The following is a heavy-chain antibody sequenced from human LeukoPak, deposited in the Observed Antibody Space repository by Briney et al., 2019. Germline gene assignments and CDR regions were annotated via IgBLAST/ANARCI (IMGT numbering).Heavy chain of an antibody. CDR3: ASHNYYDSSGFDP. V-gene: IGHV4-59*12. CDR1: GGSISSYY. D-gene: IGHD3-22*01. Sequence: SETLSLTCTVSGGSISSYYWSWIRQPPGKGLEWIGYIYYSGSTNYNPSLKSRVTISVDTSKNQFSLKLSSVTAADTAVYYCASHNYYDSSGFDPWGQGTLVTVSS. J-gene: IGHJ5*02. CDR2: IYYSGST.